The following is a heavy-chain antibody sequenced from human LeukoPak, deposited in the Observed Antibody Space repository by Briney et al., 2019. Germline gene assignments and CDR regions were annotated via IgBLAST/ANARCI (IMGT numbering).Heavy chain of an antibody. Sequence: SGGSLRLSCAASGFTSSSYSMNWVRQAPGKGLEWVSSISSSSSYIYYADSVKGRFTISRDNAKNSLYLQMSSLRAEDTAVYYCARDPDQDPYNWFDPWGQGTLVTVSS. CDR3: ARDPDQDPYNWFDP. J-gene: IGHJ5*02. CDR1: GFTSSSYS. V-gene: IGHV3-21*01. D-gene: IGHD2-15*01. CDR2: ISSSSSYI.